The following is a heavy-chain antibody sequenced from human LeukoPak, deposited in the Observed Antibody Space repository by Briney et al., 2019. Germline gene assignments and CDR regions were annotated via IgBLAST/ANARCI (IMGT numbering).Heavy chain of an antibody. CDR3: AKDSFVATTSYLDS. D-gene: IGHD1-26*01. CDR2: IDWDGGIT. Sequence: GGSLRLSCAASGFTFEDFSMHWVRQVPGKGLEWISLIDWDGGITYYADSVKGRFTVSRDNSKSSLYLHLNSLTPEDTAFYYCAKDSFVATTSYLDSWGQGILVTVSS. V-gene: IGHV3-43*01. J-gene: IGHJ4*02. CDR1: GFTFEDFS.